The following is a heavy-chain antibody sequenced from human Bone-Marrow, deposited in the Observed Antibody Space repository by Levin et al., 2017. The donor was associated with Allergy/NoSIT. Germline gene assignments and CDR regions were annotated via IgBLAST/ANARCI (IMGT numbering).Heavy chain of an antibody. Sequence: GESLKISCVVSGFSMSSFSMNWVRQGPGKGLEWLAYISSTSSVIHYGGSVRGRFTISRSNPKNELYLQMDHLRDEDAAVYYCARDRTYYYDSTGSFDFWGQGTPVTVSS. J-gene: IGHJ4*02. CDR3: ARDRTYYYDSTGSFDF. V-gene: IGHV3-48*02. CDR2: ISSTSSVI. CDR1: GFSMSSFS. D-gene: IGHD3-22*01.